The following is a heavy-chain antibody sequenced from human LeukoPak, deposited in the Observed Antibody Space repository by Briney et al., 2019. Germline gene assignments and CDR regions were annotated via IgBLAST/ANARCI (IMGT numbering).Heavy chain of an antibody. Sequence: PSETLSLTCTVSGGSISSYYWSWIRQPAGKGLEWIGSIYYSGSTYYNPSLKSRVTISVDTSKNQFSLKLSSVTAADTAVYYCATVVPAAPFDYWGQGTWSPSPQ. J-gene: IGHJ4*02. CDR3: ATVVPAAPFDY. V-gene: IGHV4-59*05. D-gene: IGHD2-2*01. CDR1: GGSISSYY. CDR2: IYYSGST.